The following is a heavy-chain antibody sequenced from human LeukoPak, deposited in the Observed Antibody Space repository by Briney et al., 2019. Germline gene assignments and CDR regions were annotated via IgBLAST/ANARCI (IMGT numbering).Heavy chain of an antibody. D-gene: IGHD5-24*01. Sequence: GSLTLSCEASGFTFSGNWMSWVRQASGKGLEWVASVNPDGSQKLYVDSVKGRFTISRDNTKSSLYLQMNSLGAEDTAMYYCAKLLGTATTYDSWGQGTRVTVSS. J-gene: IGHJ4*02. CDR2: VNPDGSQK. CDR1: GFTFSGNW. V-gene: IGHV3-7*01. CDR3: AKLLGTATTYDS.